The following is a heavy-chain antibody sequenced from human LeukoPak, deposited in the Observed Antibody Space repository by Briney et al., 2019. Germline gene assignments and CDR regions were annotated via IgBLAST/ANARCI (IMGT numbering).Heavy chain of an antibody. D-gene: IGHD2-15*01. Sequence: YWSWLRQPPGKGLEWIGYIYPGDSDTRYSPSFQGQVTISADKSISTAYLQWSSLKASDTAMYYCARRALGKRVAYIDYWGQGTLVTVSS. V-gene: IGHV5-51*01. CDR3: ARRALGKRVAYIDY. CDR2: IYPGDSDT. J-gene: IGHJ4*02. CDR1: YW.